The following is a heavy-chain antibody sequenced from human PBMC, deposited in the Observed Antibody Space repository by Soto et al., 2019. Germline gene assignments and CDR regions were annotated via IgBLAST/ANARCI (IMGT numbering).Heavy chain of an antibody. CDR2: INHSGST. Sequence: SETLSLTCAVYGGSFSGYCWSWIRQPPGKGLEWIGEINHSGSTNYNPSLKSRVTISVDTSKSQFSLKLSSVTAADTAVYYCARGRKYYDFWSGYSHPRYYFNYWGHGTLVTVSS. J-gene: IGHJ4*01. CDR3: ARGRKYYDFWSGYSHPRYYFNY. CDR1: GGSFSGYC. D-gene: IGHD3-3*01. V-gene: IGHV4-34*01.